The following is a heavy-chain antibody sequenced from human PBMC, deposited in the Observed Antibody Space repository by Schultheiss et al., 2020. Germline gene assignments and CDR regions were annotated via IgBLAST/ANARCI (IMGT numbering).Heavy chain of an antibody. Sequence: GGSLRLSCAASGFTFTTNWMSWVRQAPGKGLEWVANIKQDGSEKYYVDSVKGRFTISRDNAKNSVYLQMNSLRAEDTALYYCTKERYCTSAVCPFDYWGQGILVT. D-gene: IGHD2-8*01. CDR1: GFTFTTNW. CDR3: TKERYCTSAVCPFDY. J-gene: IGHJ4*02. CDR2: IKQDGSEK. V-gene: IGHV3-7*03.